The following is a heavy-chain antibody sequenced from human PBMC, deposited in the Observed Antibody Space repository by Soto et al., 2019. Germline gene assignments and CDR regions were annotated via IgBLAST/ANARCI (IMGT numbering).Heavy chain of an antibody. V-gene: IGHV1-69*01. CDR1: GGTFSSYA. D-gene: IGHD3-22*01. CDR2: IIPIFGTP. J-gene: IGHJ3*02. CDR3: ARSYYYDSSGYPKPGAFDI. Sequence: QVQLVQSGAEVKKPGSSVKVSCKASGGTFSSYAISWVRQAPGQGLEWMGGIIPIFGTPNYAQKFQGRVTITADESTSTAYMELSSLRSEDTAVYYCARSYYYDSSGYPKPGAFDIWGQGTMVTVSS.